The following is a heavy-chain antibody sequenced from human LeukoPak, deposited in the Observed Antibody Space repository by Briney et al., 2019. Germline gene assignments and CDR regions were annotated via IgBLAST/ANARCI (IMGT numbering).Heavy chain of an antibody. Sequence: LSLTCTVSGGSISSYYMTWIRQAPGKGLEWVSSTSSSGSPIYYADSVKGRFTISRDNAKNSLYLQMNSLRAEDTAVYYCAREEYSYGLGYWGQGTLVTVSS. CDR1: GGSISSYY. V-gene: IGHV3-11*01. D-gene: IGHD5-18*01. CDR2: TSSSGSPI. J-gene: IGHJ4*02. CDR3: AREEYSYGLGY.